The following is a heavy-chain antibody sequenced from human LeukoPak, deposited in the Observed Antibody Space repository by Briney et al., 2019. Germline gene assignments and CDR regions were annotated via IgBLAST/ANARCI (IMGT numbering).Heavy chain of an antibody. CDR2: ISGDGGNK. Sequence: GGSLRLSCAASGFTFSSYAMHWVRQAPGKGLEWVAAISGDGGNKYYADSVKGRYTISRDNSKNTLYLQMDSLRAEDTAVYYCAKVNYGGNWYGMAVWGQATTVT. V-gene: IGHV3-30*18. CDR1: GFTFSSYA. D-gene: IGHD4-23*01. CDR3: AKVNYGGNWYGMAV. J-gene: IGHJ6*01.